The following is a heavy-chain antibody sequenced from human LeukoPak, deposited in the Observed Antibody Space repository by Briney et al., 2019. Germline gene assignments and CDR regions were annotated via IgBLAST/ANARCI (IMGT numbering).Heavy chain of an antibody. Sequence: KPSETLSLTCTVSDGSISSYFWSWIRQPPGKGLEWIGRIYYSGSTNYNPSLKSRVTISVDTSKNQFSLQLRSVTAADTAVYYCARARSPSSGYLLRDHNWFDPWGQGTLVTVSS. CDR2: IYYSGST. V-gene: IGHV4-59*01. CDR3: ARARSPSSGYLLRDHNWFDP. CDR1: DGSISSYF. D-gene: IGHD3-22*01. J-gene: IGHJ5*02.